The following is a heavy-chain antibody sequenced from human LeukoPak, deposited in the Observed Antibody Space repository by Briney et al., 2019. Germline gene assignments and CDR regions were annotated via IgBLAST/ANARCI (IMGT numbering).Heavy chain of an antibody. CDR2: INHSGST. D-gene: IGHD6-13*01. Sequence: PSETLSLTCAVYGGSFSGYYWSWVRQPPGKGLEGSGEINHSGSTNYNPSLKSRVTISVDTSKNQFSLKLSSVTAADTAVYYCARVGAAAGMLNVFDYWGQGTLVTVSS. CDR1: GGSFSGYY. J-gene: IGHJ4*02. CDR3: ARVGAAAGMLNVFDY. V-gene: IGHV4-34*01.